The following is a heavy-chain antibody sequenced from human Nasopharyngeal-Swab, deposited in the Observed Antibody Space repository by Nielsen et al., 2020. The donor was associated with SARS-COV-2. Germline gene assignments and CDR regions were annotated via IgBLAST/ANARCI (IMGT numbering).Heavy chain of an antibody. CDR1: GVSVNGDY. Sequence: SETLSLTCTVSGVSVNGDYWSWLRRTPGRGLEWIGFVYYDGSTKYNPSLKNGVTISVDKSKNQFSLRLRSVTVADTAMYYCGRVLAKSSGSGSFLPGEYSYYYAVDVWGQGTTVTVSS. V-gene: IGHV4-59*02. D-gene: IGHD3-10*01. CDR2: VYYDGST. CDR3: GRVLAKSSGSGSFLPGEYSYYYAVDV. J-gene: IGHJ6*02.